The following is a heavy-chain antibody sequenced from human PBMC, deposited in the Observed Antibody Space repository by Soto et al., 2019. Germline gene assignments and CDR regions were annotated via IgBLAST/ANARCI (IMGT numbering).Heavy chain of an antibody. J-gene: IGHJ3*02. CDR1: GYTFTGYY. CDR3: AREDCSSTSCYEHNAFDI. V-gene: IGHV1-2*04. CDR2: INPNSGGT. D-gene: IGHD2-2*01. Sequence: ASVKVSCKASGYTFTGYYMHWVRQAPGQGLEWMGWINPNSGGTNYAQKFQGWVTMTRDTSISTAYMELSRLRSDDTAVYYCAREDCSSTSCYEHNAFDIWGQGTMVTVS.